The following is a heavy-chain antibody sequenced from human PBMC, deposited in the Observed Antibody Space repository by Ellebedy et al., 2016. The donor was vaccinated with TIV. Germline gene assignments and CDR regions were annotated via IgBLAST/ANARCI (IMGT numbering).Heavy chain of an antibody. V-gene: IGHV1-69*04. J-gene: IGHJ4*02. Sequence: SVKVSCKASGGTLSSYAISWVRQPPGQGLEWMGRIIPILGIANYAQKFQGRVTITADKSTTTTYMELSSLRSEDTAVYYCARWGGSSGRFQGPYDYWGQGTLVAVSS. D-gene: IGHD1-26*01. CDR2: IIPILGIA. CDR1: GGTLSSYA. CDR3: ARWGGSSGRFQGPYDY.